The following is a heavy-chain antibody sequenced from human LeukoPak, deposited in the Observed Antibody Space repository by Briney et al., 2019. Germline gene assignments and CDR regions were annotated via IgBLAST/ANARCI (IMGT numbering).Heavy chain of an antibody. CDR1: GYTFTYRY. D-gene: IGHD4-11*01. CDR3: ARDRRAVTSYGMDV. J-gene: IGHJ6*02. Sequence: ASVKVSCKASGYTFTYRYLHWVRQAPGQGLEWMGIINPSGGSTSYAQKFQGRVTMTRDTSTSTVYMELSSLRSEDTAVYYCARDRRAVTSYGMDVWGQGTTVTVSS. CDR2: INPSGGST. V-gene: IGHV1-46*01.